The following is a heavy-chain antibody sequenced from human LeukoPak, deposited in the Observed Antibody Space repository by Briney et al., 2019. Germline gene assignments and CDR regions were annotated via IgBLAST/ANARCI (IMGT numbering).Heavy chain of an antibody. Sequence: SETLSLTCTVSGYSISSGYYWGWIRQPPGKGLEWIGSIYHSGSTYYNPSLKSRVTISVDTSKNQFSLKLSSVTAADTAVYYCARGGGYSSSWYYFDYWGQGTLVTVSS. D-gene: IGHD6-13*01. V-gene: IGHV4-38-2*02. J-gene: IGHJ4*02. CDR2: IYHSGST. CDR3: ARGGGYSSSWYYFDY. CDR1: GYSISSGYY.